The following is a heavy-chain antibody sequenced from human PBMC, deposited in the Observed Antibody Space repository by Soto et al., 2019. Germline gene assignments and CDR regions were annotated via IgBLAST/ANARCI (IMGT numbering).Heavy chain of an antibody. V-gene: IGHV3-7*01. Sequence: EVQLVESGGGLVQPGGSLRLSCAASGFIFSTSWMTWVRQAPGKGLEWVANIKDDGSEIYYVASVRGRFTISRDNARSTLYLQMNNLRAEDTAHYCCVRDHDLYVRHFRNWGQGTLVTVSS. CDR2: IKDDGSEI. CDR1: GFIFSTSW. CDR3: VRDHDLYVRHFRN. J-gene: IGHJ1*01. D-gene: IGHD1-1*01.